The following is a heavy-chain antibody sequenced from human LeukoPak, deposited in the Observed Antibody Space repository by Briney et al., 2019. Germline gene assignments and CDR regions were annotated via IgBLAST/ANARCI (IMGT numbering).Heavy chain of an antibody. Sequence: GGSLRLSCAASGFSFSSYEMNWVRQAPGKGLEWVSYISSSGSTIYYADSVKGRFTISRDNAKNSLYLQMNSLRAEDTAVYYCARDRYDNSGYHDDCGQGTLVTVSA. J-gene: IGHJ4*02. V-gene: IGHV3-48*03. D-gene: IGHD3-22*01. CDR1: GFSFSSYE. CDR3: ARDRYDNSGYHDD. CDR2: ISSSGSTI.